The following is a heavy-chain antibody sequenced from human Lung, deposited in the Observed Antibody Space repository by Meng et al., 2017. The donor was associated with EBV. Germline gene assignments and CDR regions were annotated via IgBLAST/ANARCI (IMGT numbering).Heavy chain of an antibody. J-gene: IGHJ4*02. CDR1: GFTFSRHT. Sequence: VQRLESGGXLVKSGGSRRLSCAASGFTFSRHTMTWVRQAPGKGLQWVSSITSTATYISYATSVKGRFTISRDNAKNSLYLQMISLRAEDTAVYYCARPDNGGNWYFDNWGQGTLVTVSS. CDR3: ARPDNGGNWYFDN. D-gene: IGHD4-23*01. CDR2: ITSTATYI. V-gene: IGHV3-21*01.